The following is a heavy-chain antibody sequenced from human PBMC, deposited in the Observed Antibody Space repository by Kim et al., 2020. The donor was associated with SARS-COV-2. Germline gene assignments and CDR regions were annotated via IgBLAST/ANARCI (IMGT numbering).Heavy chain of an antibody. V-gene: IGHV1-18*04. J-gene: IGHJ4*01. CDR3: ARTGLLFSGSYSEDYYFDY. CDR1: WSTFTSYG. Sequence: ASVNVSCKASWSTFTSYGISWVRQAPGQGLEWMGWISAYNGNTNYAQKLQGRVTMTTDTSTSTAYMELRSLRSDDTAVYYCARTGLLFSGSYSEDYYFDYGGQGTLVTVSS. D-gene: IGHD3-10*02. CDR2: ISAYNGNT.